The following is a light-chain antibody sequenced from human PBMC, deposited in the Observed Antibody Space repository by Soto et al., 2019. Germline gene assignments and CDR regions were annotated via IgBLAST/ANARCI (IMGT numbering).Light chain of an antibody. CDR3: QQLNSYPWT. CDR1: QGISSS. Sequence: DIQLTQSPSFLSASVGDRVTVTCRASQGISSSLAWYQQKPGKAPKLLIYTASTLQGGVPSRFSGSGSGTEFALTISSLQPEDFATYYCQQLNSYPWTFGQGTKVEIK. CDR2: TAS. V-gene: IGKV1-9*01. J-gene: IGKJ1*01.